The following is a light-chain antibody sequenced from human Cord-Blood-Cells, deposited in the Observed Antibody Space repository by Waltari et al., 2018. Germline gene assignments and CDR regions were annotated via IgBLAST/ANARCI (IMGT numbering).Light chain of an antibody. Sequence: AIRITKSPSSLSASTGDRVTITCRASQGISSYLAWYQQKPGKAPKLLIYAASTLQSGVPSRFSGSGSGTDFTLTISCLQSEDFATYYCQQYYSYPQTFGPGTKVDIK. CDR1: QGISSY. J-gene: IGKJ3*01. CDR2: AAS. CDR3: QQYYSYPQT. V-gene: IGKV1-8*01.